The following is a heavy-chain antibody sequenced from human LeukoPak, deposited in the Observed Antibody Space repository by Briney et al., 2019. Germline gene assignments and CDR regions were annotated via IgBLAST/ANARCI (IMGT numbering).Heavy chain of an antibody. CDR2: ISWNSGSI. CDR3: AKDSVYGDYEFDASDI. Sequence: PGGSLRLSCAASGSTFSSYAMHWVRQAPGKGLEWVLGISWNSGSIGYADSVKGRFTISRDNAKNSLYLQMNSLRAEDTALYYCAKDSVYGDYEFDASDIWGQGTMVTVSS. J-gene: IGHJ3*02. V-gene: IGHV3-9*01. CDR1: GSTFSSYA. D-gene: IGHD4-17*01.